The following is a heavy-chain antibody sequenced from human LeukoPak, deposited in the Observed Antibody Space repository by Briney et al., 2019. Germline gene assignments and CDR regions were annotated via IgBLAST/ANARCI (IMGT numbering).Heavy chain of an antibody. V-gene: IGHV3-30*18. J-gene: IGHJ4*02. CDR1: GFTFSSYG. Sequence: GRSLRLSCAASGFTFSSYGMHWVRQAPGKGLEWVAVISYDGSNKYYADSVKGRFTISRDNSKNTLYLQMNSLRAEDTAVYYCAKDKVAYSGYDTFLLDYWGQGTLVTVSS. D-gene: IGHD5-12*01. CDR2: ISYDGSNK. CDR3: AKDKVAYSGYDTFLLDY.